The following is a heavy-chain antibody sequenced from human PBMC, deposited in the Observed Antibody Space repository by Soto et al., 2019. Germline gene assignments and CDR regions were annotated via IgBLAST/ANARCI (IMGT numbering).Heavy chain of an antibody. D-gene: IGHD2-15*01. CDR1: GGSISSSNW. CDR2: IYHSGST. Sequence: SETLSLTCAVSGGSISSSNWWSWVRQPPGKGLEWIGEIYHSGSTNYNPSLKSRVTISVDKSKNQFSLKLSSVTAADTAVYYCARVNWVVAATRAYYYYGMDVWGQGTTVTVSS. J-gene: IGHJ6*02. V-gene: IGHV4-4*02. CDR3: ARVNWVVAATRAYYYYGMDV.